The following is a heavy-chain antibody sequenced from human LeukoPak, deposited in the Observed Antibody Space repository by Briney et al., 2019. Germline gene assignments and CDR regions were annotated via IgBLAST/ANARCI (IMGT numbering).Heavy chain of an antibody. CDR1: GGSISSSSYY. CDR3: ARPKSLYSSGWGVEYFQH. V-gene: IGHV4-39*01. CDR2: IYYSGST. J-gene: IGHJ1*01. Sequence: SETLSLTCTVSGGSISSSSYYWGWIRQPPGKGLEWIGSIYYSGSTYYNPSLKSRVTISVDTSKNQFSLKLSSVTAADTAVYYCARPKSLYSSGWGVEYFQHWGQGTLVTVSS. D-gene: IGHD6-19*01.